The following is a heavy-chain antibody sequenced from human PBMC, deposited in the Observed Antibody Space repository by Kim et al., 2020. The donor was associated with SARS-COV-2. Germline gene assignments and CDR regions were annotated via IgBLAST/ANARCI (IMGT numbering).Heavy chain of an antibody. V-gene: IGHV4-34*01. D-gene: IGHD2-8*01. CDR2: INHSGST. Sequence: SETLSLTCAVYGGSFSGYYWSWIRQPPGKGLEWIGEINHSGSTNYNPSLKSRVTISVDTSKNQFSLKLSSVTAADTAVYYCARGYCTNGVCYYYYMDVWGKGTTVTVSS. CDR3: ARGYCTNGVCYYYYMDV. J-gene: IGHJ6*03. CDR1: GGSFSGYY.